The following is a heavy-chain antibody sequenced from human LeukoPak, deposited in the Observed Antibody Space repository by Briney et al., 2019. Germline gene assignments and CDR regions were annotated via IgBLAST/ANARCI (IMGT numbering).Heavy chain of an antibody. Sequence: PSETLSLTCTVSGGSISSSSYYWGWIRQPPGKGLEWIGSIYYSGSTNYNPSLKSRVTLSVDTSKNQFSLKLSSVTAADTAVYYCAREPSGDYSSAFDIWGQGTMVTVSS. CDR2: IYYSGST. D-gene: IGHD4-11*01. J-gene: IGHJ3*02. CDR3: AREPSGDYSSAFDI. CDR1: GGSISSSSYY. V-gene: IGHV4-39*07.